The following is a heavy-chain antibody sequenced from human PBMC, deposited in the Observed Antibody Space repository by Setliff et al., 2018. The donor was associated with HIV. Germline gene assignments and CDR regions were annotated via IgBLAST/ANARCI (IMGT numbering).Heavy chain of an antibody. V-gene: IGHV1-46*01. CDR3: ARNQGDSSGWYAGDY. CDR1: GYTFTSYP. D-gene: IGHD6-19*01. CDR2: INTSGGSA. Sequence: ASVKVSCKASGYTFTSYPMHWVRQAPGQGLEWMGVINTSGGSAGYAEKFRGRVTMSRDTSTSTVYTDLRNLRSEDTAVYYCARNQGDSSGWYAGDYWGHGTLVTVTS. J-gene: IGHJ4*01.